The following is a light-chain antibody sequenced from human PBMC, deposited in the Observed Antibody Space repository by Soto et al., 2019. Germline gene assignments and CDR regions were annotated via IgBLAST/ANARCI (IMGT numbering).Light chain of an antibody. CDR3: QQYGNFPYS. J-gene: IGKJ2*03. V-gene: IGKV3-20*01. CDR2: GVS. CDR1: QSITTSY. Sequence: EIELTQSPGTLSVSPGERATLSCRASQSITTSYVAWYQQKPGQAPMVLIYGVSSMDTGVPDRFSGSGSATDFSLTISRLEPEDFAVYYCQQYGNFPYSFGQGTKLELK.